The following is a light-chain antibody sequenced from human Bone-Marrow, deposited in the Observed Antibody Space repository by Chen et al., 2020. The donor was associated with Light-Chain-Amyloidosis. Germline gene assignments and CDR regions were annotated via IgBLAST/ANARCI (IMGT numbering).Light chain of an antibody. CDR3: QSYDIAKV. V-gene: IGLV6-57*01. J-gene: IGLJ2*01. CDR2: EDN. Sequence: NFVLIQPHSVSESPWKTVTISCTRSSGYIASNYVHWYQQRPGRSPTIVIYEDNQRPSGVPDRFSGSIDRSSNSASLTISGLKTEDEGDYYCQSYDIAKVFGGGTKVTVL. CDR1: SGYIASNY.